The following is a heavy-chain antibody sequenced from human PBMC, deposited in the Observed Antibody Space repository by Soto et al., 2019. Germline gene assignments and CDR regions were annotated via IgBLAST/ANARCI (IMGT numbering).Heavy chain of an antibody. D-gene: IGHD5-18*01. J-gene: IGHJ4*02. CDR2: ISYDGSNK. CDR1: GFTFSSYA. CDR3: ASFPLGYGVDY. Sequence: GGSLRLSCAASGFTFSSYAMHWVRQAPGKGLEWVAVISYDGSNKYYADSVKGRFTISRDNSKNTLYRQMNSLRAEDTAVYYCASFPLGYGVDYWGQGTLVTVSS. V-gene: IGHV3-30-3*01.